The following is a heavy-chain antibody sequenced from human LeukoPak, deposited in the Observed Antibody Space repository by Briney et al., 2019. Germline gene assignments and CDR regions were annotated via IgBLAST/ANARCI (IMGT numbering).Heavy chain of an antibody. CDR3: ARDMGRYSGYDYDY. CDR2: IHPNTGAT. CDR1: GYTFTDYY. J-gene: IGHJ4*02. Sequence: ASVKVSCKTSGYTFTDYYLHWERRAPGQGLEWVGWIHPNTGATHHAQKFQGRLTMTRDTSISTVYMELTRLRSDDTAVYYCARDMGRYSGYDYDYWGQGTLVTASS. D-gene: IGHD5-12*01. V-gene: IGHV1-2*02.